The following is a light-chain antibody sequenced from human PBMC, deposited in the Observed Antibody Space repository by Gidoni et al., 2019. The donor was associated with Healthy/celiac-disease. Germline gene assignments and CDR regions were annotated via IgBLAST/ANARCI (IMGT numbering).Light chain of an antibody. Sequence: QSVLTQPPSVSGAPGQRVTISCTGSSSNIGAGYDVHWYQQLPGTAPKLLIDGNSNRPSGVPDRFSGSKSGTSASLASTGLQAEDEADYYCQSYDSSLSGFYVFGTGTKVTVL. J-gene: IGLJ1*01. CDR3: QSYDSSLSGFYV. CDR1: SSNIGAGYD. CDR2: GNS. V-gene: IGLV1-40*01.